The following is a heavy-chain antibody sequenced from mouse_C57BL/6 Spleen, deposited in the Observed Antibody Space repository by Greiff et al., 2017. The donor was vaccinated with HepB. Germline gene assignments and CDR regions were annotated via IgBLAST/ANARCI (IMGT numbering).Heavy chain of an antibody. V-gene: IGHV1-64*01. D-gene: IGHD2-4*01. CDR3: ARCIYYDYDGGGLCYAMDY. CDR2: IHPNSGST. CDR1: GYTFTSYW. Sequence: QVQLQQPGAELVKPGASVKLSCKASGYTFTSYWMHWVKQRPGQGLEWIGMIHPNSGSTNYNEKFKSKATLTVDKSSSTAYMQLSSLTSEDSAVYYCARCIYYDYDGGGLCYAMDYWGQGTSVTVSS. J-gene: IGHJ4*01.